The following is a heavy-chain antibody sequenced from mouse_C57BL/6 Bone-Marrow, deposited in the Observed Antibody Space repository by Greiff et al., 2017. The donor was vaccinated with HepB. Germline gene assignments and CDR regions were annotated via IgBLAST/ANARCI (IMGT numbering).Heavy chain of an antibody. V-gene: IGHV5-17*01. Sequence: EVKVVESGGGLVKPGGSLKLSCAASGFTFSDYGMHWVRQAPEKGLEWVAYISSGSSTIYYADTVKGRFTISRDNAKNTLFLQMTSLRSEDTAMYYCANSITTGDFDVWGTGTTVTVSS. D-gene: IGHD1-1*01. CDR1: GFTFSDYG. J-gene: IGHJ1*03. CDR3: ANSITTGDFDV. CDR2: ISSGSSTI.